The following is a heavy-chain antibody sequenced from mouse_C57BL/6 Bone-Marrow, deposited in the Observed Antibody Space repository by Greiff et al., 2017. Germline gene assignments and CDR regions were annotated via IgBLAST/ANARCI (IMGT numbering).Heavy chain of an antibody. CDR2: IDPEHGGT. D-gene: IGHD1-3*01. CDR1: GYTFTDYE. CDR3: TVGGKGY. V-gene: IGHV1-15*01. J-gene: IGHJ2*01. Sequence: QVQLQQSGAELVRPGASVTLSCKASGYTFTDYEMHWVKQTPVHGLEWIRAIDPEHGGTAYNQKFKGKAILTADKSSSTAYMELRSLTSEDSAVYYCTVGGKGYWGQGTTRTVSS.